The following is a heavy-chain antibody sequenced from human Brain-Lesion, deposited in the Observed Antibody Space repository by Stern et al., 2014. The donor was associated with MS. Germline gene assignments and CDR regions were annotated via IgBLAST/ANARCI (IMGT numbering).Heavy chain of an antibody. CDR2: INRDGSTT. D-gene: IGHD3-10*01. V-gene: IGHV3-74*02. CDR3: TILSGPYDH. Sequence: EVQLEESGGGLVQPGGSLRLSCAASGFTFSNSWMHWVRQAPGKGLVWVSRINRDGSTTTYADSVKGQFTISRDNAKNPLYLQMSSLRAEDTAVYYCTILSGPYDHWGQGTLVTVSS. J-gene: IGHJ4*02. CDR1: GFTFSNSW.